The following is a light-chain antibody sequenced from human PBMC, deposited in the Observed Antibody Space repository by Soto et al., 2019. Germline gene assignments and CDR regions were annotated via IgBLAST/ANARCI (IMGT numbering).Light chain of an antibody. Sequence: EIVLTQSPGTLSLSPGETATLSCRASQSVSSSYLAWYQQKPGQAPRLLIYGASFRATGIPDRFSGSGSGTDFTLTITRLEPEDFAVYYCQQYGNSPLTVGGGTKVDIK. CDR3: QQYGNSPLT. CDR1: QSVSSSY. V-gene: IGKV3-20*01. CDR2: GAS. J-gene: IGKJ4*01.